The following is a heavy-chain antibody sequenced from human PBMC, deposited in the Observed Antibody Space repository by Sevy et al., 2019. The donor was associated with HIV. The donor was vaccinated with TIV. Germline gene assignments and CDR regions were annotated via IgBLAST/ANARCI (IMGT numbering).Heavy chain of an antibody. CDR2: INPNSGGT. J-gene: IGHJ4*02. D-gene: IGHD3-10*01. CDR3: ARDALLRGGYLDY. CDR1: GYTFTGYY. V-gene: IGHV1-2*02. Sequence: ASVKVSCKASGYTFTGYYIHWVRQAPGQGLEWMGWINPNSGGTNYAQKFQGRVTMTRDTSISTAYMELSRLRSDETAVYYCARDALLRGGYLDYWGQGTLVTVSS.